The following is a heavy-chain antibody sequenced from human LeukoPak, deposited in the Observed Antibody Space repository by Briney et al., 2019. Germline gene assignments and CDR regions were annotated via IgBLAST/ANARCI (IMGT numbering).Heavy chain of an antibody. Sequence: GGSLRLSCAASGFTFSSYAMSWVRQAPGKGLEWVSAISGSGGSTYYADSVKGRFTISRDNSKNTLYLQMNSLRAEDTAVYYCAKDQGYCSGGSCYSYYYMDVWGKGTTVTVSS. CDR1: GFTFSSYA. V-gene: IGHV3-23*01. CDR2: ISGSGGST. D-gene: IGHD2-15*01. J-gene: IGHJ6*03. CDR3: AKDQGYCSGGSCYSYYYMDV.